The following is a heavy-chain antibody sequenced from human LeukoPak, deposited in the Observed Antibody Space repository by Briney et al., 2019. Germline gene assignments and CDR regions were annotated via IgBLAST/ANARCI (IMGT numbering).Heavy chain of an antibody. CDR1: GFTISSYS. CDR2: ISSSSSYI. Sequence: GGSLRLSCAASGFTISSYSMNWVRQAPGKGLEWVSSISSSSSYIYYADSVKGRFTISRDNAKNSLYLQMNSLRAEDTAVYYCAREHCSGGSCYSIYYYYYMDVWGKGTTVTVSS. D-gene: IGHD2-15*01. V-gene: IGHV3-21*04. CDR3: AREHCSGGSCYSIYYYYYMDV. J-gene: IGHJ6*03.